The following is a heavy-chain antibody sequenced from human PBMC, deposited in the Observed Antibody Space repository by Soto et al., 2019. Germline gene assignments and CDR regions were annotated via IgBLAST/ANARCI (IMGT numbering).Heavy chain of an antibody. V-gene: IGHV1-69*13. CDR1: GGTFSSYA. CDR2: IIPMFDST. CDR3: ARRVVVTSVRDIAYYYYGLDV. D-gene: IGHD2-21*02. J-gene: IGHJ6*02. Sequence: VKVSCKAFGGTFSSYAICWVRQAPGQGLEWMGGIIPMFDSTNYAQKFQGRVTITADESTSTAFMELSSLRSEDTAVYYCARRVVVTSVRDIAYYYYGLDVWGQGTTVTVSS.